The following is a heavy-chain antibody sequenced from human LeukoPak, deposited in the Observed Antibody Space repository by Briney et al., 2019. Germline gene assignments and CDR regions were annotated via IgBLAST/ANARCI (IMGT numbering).Heavy chain of an antibody. CDR2: IYTSGST. CDR1: AGSISSYY. D-gene: IGHD6-19*01. Sequence: SETLTLTCTVSAGSISSYYWTWIRQPAAKELDCIGRIYTSGSTNYNPSLTSRLTMSVDTSKNQFSLKLSSVTAADTAVYYCATSSSGWYDYFDYWGQGTLVTVSS. J-gene: IGHJ4*02. CDR3: ATSSSGWYDYFDY. V-gene: IGHV4-4*07.